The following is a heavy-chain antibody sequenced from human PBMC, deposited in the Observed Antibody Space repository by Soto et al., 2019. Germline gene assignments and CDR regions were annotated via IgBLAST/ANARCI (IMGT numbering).Heavy chain of an antibody. CDR2: IDRSGRP. CDR3: ATWGLGVFIQHWFYS. D-gene: IGHD3-10*01. J-gene: IGHJ5*01. CDR1: SSDWK. V-gene: IGHV4-34*01. Sequence: SSDWKRKWIRQSPGKGLEWIGEIDRSGRPKYNPSLKSRVSISVDTSKNQFSLKLRSVTTAHTGDYYCATWGLGVFIQHWFYSWAQGTLVTVSS.